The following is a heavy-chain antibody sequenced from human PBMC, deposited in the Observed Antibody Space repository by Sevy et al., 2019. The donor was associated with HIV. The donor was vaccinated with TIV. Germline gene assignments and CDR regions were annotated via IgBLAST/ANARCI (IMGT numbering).Heavy chain of an antibody. CDR2: ISGNGGST. CDR1: GFTFSSYA. J-gene: IGHJ6*02. Sequence: GGSLRLSCAGSGFTFSSYAMNWVRQAPGKGLEWVSAISGNGGSTLYADSVKGRFSISRDNSKNTLYLQMNSLRAEDTAIYYCAKDLLIVVGEGMDVWGQGTTVTVSS. D-gene: IGHD2-2*01. CDR3: AKDLLIVVGEGMDV. V-gene: IGHV3-23*01.